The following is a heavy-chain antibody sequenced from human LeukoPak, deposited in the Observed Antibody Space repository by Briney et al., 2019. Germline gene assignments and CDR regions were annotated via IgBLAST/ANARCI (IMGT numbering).Heavy chain of an antibody. J-gene: IGHJ4*02. CDR2: IYTSGST. CDR3: ARGGRIAAAGALVNYFDY. CDR1: GGSISSYY. Sequence: SETLSLTCTVSGGSISSYYWSWIRQPAGKGLEWIGRIYTSGSTNYNPSLKSRVTISVDTSKNQFSLKLSSVTAADTAVYYCARGGRIAAAGALVNYFDYWGQGTLVTVSS. D-gene: IGHD6-13*01. V-gene: IGHV4-4*07.